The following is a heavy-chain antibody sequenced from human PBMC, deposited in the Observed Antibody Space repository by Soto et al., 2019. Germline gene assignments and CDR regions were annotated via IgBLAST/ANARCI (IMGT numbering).Heavy chain of an antibody. CDR3: ARDRAPMVRGVIGIDY. V-gene: IGHV3-33*01. CDR2: IWYDGNKR. D-gene: IGHD3-10*01. J-gene: IGHJ4*02. Sequence: QVQLVESGGGVVQPGRSLRLSCAASGFTFSSYGMHWVRQAPGKGLEGVAVIWYDGNKRYYADSVKGRFSISKDNSKNTVYLQMNSLRAEDTAVYYCARDRAPMVRGVIGIDYWGQGNQVTVSS. CDR1: GFTFSSYG.